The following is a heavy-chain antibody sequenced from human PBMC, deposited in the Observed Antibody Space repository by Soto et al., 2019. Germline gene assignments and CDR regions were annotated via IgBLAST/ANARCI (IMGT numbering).Heavy chain of an antibody. J-gene: IGHJ4*02. V-gene: IGHV1-18*01. Sequence: QVQLVQSGAEVKKPGASVKVSCKTSGYTFSTYPISWVRQAPGQGLEWVGWISTYNGKTNYGQKFQGRVTITTETSASTAYMNLRNLRSDDTAVYYCARDRVEAALGTFDQWGQGTLVTVSS. D-gene: IGHD6-13*01. CDR1: GYTFSTYP. CDR3: ARDRVEAALGTFDQ. CDR2: ISTYNGKT.